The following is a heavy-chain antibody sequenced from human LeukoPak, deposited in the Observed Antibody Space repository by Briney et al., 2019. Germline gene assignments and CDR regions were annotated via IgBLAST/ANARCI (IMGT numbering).Heavy chain of an antibody. CDR3: ARALWFGEFPYYYGMDV. CDR2: IYYSGST. D-gene: IGHD3-10*01. V-gene: IGHV4-39*07. CDR1: GGSISSSSYY. J-gene: IGHJ6*02. Sequence: SETLSLTCTVSGGSISSSSYYWGWIRQPPGKGLEWIGSIYYSGSTYYNPSLKSRVTISVDTSKNQFSLKLSSVTAADTAVHYCARALWFGEFPYYYGMDVWGQGTTVTVSS.